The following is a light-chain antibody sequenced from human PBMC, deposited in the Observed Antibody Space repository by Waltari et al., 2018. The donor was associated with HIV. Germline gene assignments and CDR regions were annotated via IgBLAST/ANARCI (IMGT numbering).Light chain of an antibody. Sequence: EIVLTQSPVTLSVSPRERARRGVSSDLAWFQQKPGQAPTHLIFGASNRATGSPARCSGSGSGTEFTPTIGSLQSEDFAVYYCQQYNKWPCSFGGGTKVEIK. CDR2: GAS. CDR3: QQYNKWPCS. J-gene: IGKJ4*01. V-gene: IGKV3-15*01. CDR1: RGVSSD.